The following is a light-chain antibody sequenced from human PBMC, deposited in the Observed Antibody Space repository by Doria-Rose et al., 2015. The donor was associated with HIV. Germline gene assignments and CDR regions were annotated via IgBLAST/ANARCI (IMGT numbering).Light chain of an antibody. J-gene: IGKJ1*01. V-gene: IGKV3-20*01. CDR1: QRFSSTS. CDR3: HQYGTSWT. Sequence: IVMTQSPGTLSLSPGERATLSCNASQRFSSTSLAWYQQKPGQAPSLLIYDGSTRATGIPDRFSASGSGTDFTLTINRLEPEDFALYYCHQYGTSWTFGQGTKVEI. CDR2: DGS.